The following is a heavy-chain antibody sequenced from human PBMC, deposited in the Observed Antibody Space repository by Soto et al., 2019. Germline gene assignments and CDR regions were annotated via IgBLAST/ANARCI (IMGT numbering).Heavy chain of an antibody. D-gene: IGHD4-17*01. CDR1: GGSISCYF. V-gene: IGHV4-59*01. CDR3: ARVRRGDSGAYNYYYGMDV. Sequence: PSETRSRIWNVSGGSISCYFWSWIRQPPGKGLEWIGYLFHGGNTNYNPSLKSRVTISLGTSKNQFSLKLTSVTAADTAVYYCARVRRGDSGAYNYYYGMDVWGQGTSVTVSS. J-gene: IGHJ6*02. CDR2: LFHGGNT.